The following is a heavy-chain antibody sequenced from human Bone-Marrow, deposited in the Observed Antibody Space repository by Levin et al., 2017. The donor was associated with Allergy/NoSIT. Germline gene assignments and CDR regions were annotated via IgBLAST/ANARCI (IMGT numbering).Heavy chain of an antibody. D-gene: IGHD3-9*01. J-gene: IGHJ4*02. CDR2: IFYSGNS. V-gene: IGHV4-39*07. CDR1: GDSISSRGLY. CDR3: ASPGPDYYAPGTFFF. Sequence: SQTLSLTCSVTGDSISSRGLYWAWIRQSPGKGLEWIGSIFYSGNSYYTPSLRSRVSISLDASNNQFSLSLTSVTAADTAFYFWASPGPDYYAPGTFFFWGQGVPVTVSS.